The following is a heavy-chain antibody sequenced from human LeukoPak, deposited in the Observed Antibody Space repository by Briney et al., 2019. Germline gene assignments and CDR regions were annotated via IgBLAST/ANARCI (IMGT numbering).Heavy chain of an antibody. CDR3: ARKGRGDSSGYRT. V-gene: IGHV4-34*01. D-gene: IGHD3-22*01. J-gene: IGHJ5*02. CDR2: INHSGST. CDR1: GGSFSGYY. Sequence: PSETLSLTCAVYGGSFSGYYWSWIRQPPGKGLEWIGEINHSGSTNYNPSLKSRVTISLDTSKNQFSLNLNSVTAADTAVYYCARKGRGDSSGYRTWGQGTPVTVSS.